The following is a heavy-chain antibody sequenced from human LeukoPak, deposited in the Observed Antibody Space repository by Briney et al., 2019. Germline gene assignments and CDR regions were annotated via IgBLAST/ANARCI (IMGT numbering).Heavy chain of an antibody. Sequence: SETLSLACTVSGDSISSGDYYWSWIRQPAGKGLEWIGRISSSGSTNYNPSLKSRVTISVDTSKNQFSLKVASVTAADTAIYYCAKGAGGFSYYNWLDPWGQGTLVTVSS. CDR1: GDSISSGDYY. D-gene: IGHD5-18*01. CDR2: ISSSGST. V-gene: IGHV4-61*02. J-gene: IGHJ5*02. CDR3: AKGAGGFSYYNWLDP.